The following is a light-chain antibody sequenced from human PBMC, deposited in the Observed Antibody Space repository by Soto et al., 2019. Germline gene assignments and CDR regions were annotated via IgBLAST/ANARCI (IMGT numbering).Light chain of an antibody. V-gene: IGKV1-12*01. CDR1: QGVGTW. Sequence: DIQTTQSPSSVSASVGDRVTITCRASQGVGTWLAWFQQKPGEAPRLLIYTASTLHSGVPSRFSGSGSGTDFTLTITSLQPEDFATYYCQQGDSFPLTFGGGTKVEVK. CDR2: TAS. CDR3: QQGDSFPLT. J-gene: IGKJ4*01.